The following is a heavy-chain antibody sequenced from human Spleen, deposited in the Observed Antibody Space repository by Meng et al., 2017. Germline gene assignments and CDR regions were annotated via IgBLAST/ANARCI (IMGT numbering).Heavy chain of an antibody. Sequence: GGSLRLSCAASGFSVSHNYMSWVRQAPGKGLEWVSVIYSGGNTYYADSVKGRFTISRDNSKNTVFLQINSLRAEDTAVYYCARGIVLLDWGQGTLVTVSS. V-gene: IGHV3-66*02. CDR3: ARGIVLLD. J-gene: IGHJ4*02. CDR1: GFSVSHNY. D-gene: IGHD2-8*01. CDR2: IYSGGNT.